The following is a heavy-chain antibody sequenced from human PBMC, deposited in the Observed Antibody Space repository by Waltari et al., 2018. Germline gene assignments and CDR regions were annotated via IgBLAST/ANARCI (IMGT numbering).Heavy chain of an antibody. V-gene: IGHV4-34*01. CDR3: ARTCSSTSCYGYFDY. CDR2: INHSGST. Sequence: QVQLQQWGAGLLKPSETLSLNCAAYGGSFSGYYWRGIRQPPGKGLEWIGEINHSGSTNYNPSLKIRVTISVDTSKNQFSLKLSSVTAADTAVYYCARTCSSTSCYGYFDYWGQGTLVTVSS. CDR1: GGSFSGYY. D-gene: IGHD2-2*01. J-gene: IGHJ4*02.